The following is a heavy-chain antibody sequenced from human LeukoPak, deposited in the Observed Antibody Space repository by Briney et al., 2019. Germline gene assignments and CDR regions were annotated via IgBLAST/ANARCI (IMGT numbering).Heavy chain of an antibody. Sequence: SETLSLTCTVSGGSISSYYWSWIRQPPGKGLEWIGYIYYSGSTNYNPSLKSRATISVDTSKNQFSLKLSSVTAADTAVYYCAREPYYYDSSGSSPFDIWGQGTMVTVSS. D-gene: IGHD3-22*01. CDR3: AREPYYYDSSGSSPFDI. CDR2: IYYSGST. V-gene: IGHV4-59*01. J-gene: IGHJ3*02. CDR1: GGSISSYY.